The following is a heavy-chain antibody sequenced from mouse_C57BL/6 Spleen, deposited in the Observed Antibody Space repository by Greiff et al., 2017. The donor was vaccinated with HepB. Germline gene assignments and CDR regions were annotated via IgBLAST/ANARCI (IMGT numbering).Heavy chain of an antibody. Sequence: DVQLQESGPGLVKPSQSLSLTCSVTGYSITSGYYWNWIRQFPGNKLEWMGYISYDGSNNYNPSLKNRISITRDTSKNQFFLKLNSVTTEDTATYYCARSLRGYAMDYWGQGTSVTVSS. V-gene: IGHV3-6*01. CDR3: ARSLRGYAMDY. CDR2: ISYDGSN. J-gene: IGHJ4*01. D-gene: IGHD1-1*01. CDR1: GYSITSGYY.